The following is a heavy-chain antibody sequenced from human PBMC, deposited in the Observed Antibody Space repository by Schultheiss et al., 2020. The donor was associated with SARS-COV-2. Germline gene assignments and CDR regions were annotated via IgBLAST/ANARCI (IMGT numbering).Heavy chain of an antibody. V-gene: IGHV3-23*01. CDR2: ISGSGGST. Sequence: GSLRLSCAASGFTFSSYAMSWVRQAPGKGLEWVSAISGSGGSTYYADSVKGRFTISRDNSKNSLYLQMNSLRAEDTAVYYCARDYYDFWSGYYTYYGMDVWGQGTTVTVSS. CDR3: ARDYYDFWSGYYTYYGMDV. CDR1: GFTFSSYA. J-gene: IGHJ6*02. D-gene: IGHD3-3*01.